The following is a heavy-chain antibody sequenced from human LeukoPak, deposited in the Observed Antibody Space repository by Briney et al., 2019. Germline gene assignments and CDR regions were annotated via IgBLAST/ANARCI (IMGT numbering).Heavy chain of an antibody. V-gene: IGHV3-7*01. CDR3: ARDSGTVVVPAAMLGWGRYYYYGMDV. CDR1: GFTFSSYW. CDR2: IKQDGSEK. J-gene: IGHJ6*02. Sequence: GGSLRLSCAASGFTFSSYWMSWVRQAPGKGLEWVANIKQDGSEKYYVDSVKGRFTISRDNAKNSLYLQMNSLRAEDTAVYYCARDSGTVVVPAAMLGWGRYYYYGMDVWGQGTTVTVSS. D-gene: IGHD2-2*01.